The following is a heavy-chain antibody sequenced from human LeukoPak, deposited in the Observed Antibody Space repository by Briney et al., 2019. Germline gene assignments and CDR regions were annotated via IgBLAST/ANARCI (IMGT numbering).Heavy chain of an antibody. D-gene: IGHD5-24*01. Sequence: PGGSLRLSCAASGFTFSSYTMNWVRQAPGKGLEWVSSISRSSSYIYYADSMKGRFTISRDNANNSLFLQMNSLRAEDTAVYYCAKGRGWLQFFDYWGQGTLVTVSS. CDR1: GFTFSSYT. CDR2: ISRSSSYI. J-gene: IGHJ4*02. CDR3: AKGRGWLQFFDY. V-gene: IGHV3-21*04.